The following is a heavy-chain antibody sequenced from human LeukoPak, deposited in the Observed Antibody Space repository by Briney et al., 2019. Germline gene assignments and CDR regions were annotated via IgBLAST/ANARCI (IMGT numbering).Heavy chain of an antibody. J-gene: IGHJ4*02. CDR2: ISYDGSNK. D-gene: IGHD3-22*01. Sequence: GGSLRLSCAASGFTFSSYGMHWVRQAPGKGLEWVAVISYDGSNKYYADSVKGRFTISRDNSKNTLYLQMNSLRAEDTAVYYCAKDGGVKDYYDSSGYPQYYFDYWGQGTLVTVSS. CDR3: AKDGGVKDYYDSSGYPQYYFDY. CDR1: GFTFSSYG. V-gene: IGHV3-30*18.